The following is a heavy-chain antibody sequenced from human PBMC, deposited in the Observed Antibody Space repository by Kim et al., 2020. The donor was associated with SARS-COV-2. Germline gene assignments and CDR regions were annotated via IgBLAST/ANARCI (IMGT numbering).Heavy chain of an antibody. J-gene: IGHJ4*02. CDR3: AKASMWYGGNY. Sequence: IYAPKFQGRVTVTRDTSTSTVYMEVRSLTSEDTALYFCAKASMWYGGNYWGQGTLVTVSS. V-gene: IGHV1-46*01. D-gene: IGHD3-10*01.